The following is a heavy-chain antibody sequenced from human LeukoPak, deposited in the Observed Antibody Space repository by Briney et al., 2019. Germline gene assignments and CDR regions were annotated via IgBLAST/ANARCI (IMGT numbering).Heavy chain of an antibody. CDR1: GFTFSSYA. Sequence: GGSLRLSCAASGFTFSSYAMSWVRQAPGKGLEWVSAISGSGGSTYYADSVKGRFTISRDNSKNTLYLQMNSLRAEDTAVYYCARAFNERGPYYYYYMDVWGKGTTVTVSS. D-gene: IGHD1-1*01. J-gene: IGHJ6*03. V-gene: IGHV3-23*01. CDR2: ISGSGGST. CDR3: ARAFNERGPYYYYYMDV.